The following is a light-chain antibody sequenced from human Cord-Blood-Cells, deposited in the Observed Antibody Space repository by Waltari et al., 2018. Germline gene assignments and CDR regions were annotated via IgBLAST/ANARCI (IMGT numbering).Light chain of an antibody. J-gene: IGLJ2*01. Sequence: SYELTQPPSVSVSPGQTASITCSGDKLGDKYACWYQQKPGQSPVLVIYKDSKRPSGSPGRFSGSNSWNTATLTISGTQAMDEADYYCQAWDSSTVVFGGGTKLTVL. CDR2: KDS. CDR1: KLGDKY. CDR3: QAWDSSTVV. V-gene: IGLV3-1*01.